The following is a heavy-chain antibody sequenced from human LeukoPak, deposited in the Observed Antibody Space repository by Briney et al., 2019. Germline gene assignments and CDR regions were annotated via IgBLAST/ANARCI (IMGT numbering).Heavy chain of an antibody. D-gene: IGHD3-3*01. CDR1: GYTFTGYY. V-gene: IGHV1-2*02. CDR3: ARTPNYDFWSGYFDY. CDR2: INPNSGGT. J-gene: IGHJ4*02. Sequence: ASVKVSCKASGYTFTGYYMHWVRQAPGQGLEWMGWINPNSGGTNYAQKFQGRVTMTRDTSISTAYMELSRLRSDDTAVYYCARTPNYDFWSGYFDYWGQGNLVIVSS.